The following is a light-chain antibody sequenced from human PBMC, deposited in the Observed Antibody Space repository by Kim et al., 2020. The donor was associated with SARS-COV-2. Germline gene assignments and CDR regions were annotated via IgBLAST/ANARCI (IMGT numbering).Light chain of an antibody. CDR1: QGVGTY. CDR2: AAS. J-gene: IGKJ3*01. CDR3: QKYNSAPFT. V-gene: IGKV1-27*01. Sequence: ASVGDRVTITCRASQGVGTYLAWYQQRPGRVPQLLIYAASTSQSGVSSRFSGSGSGTDFTLTISSLQPEDVATYFCQKYNSAPFTFGPGTKVDLK.